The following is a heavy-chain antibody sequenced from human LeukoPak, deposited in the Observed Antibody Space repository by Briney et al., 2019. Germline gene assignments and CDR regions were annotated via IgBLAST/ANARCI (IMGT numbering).Heavy chain of an antibody. V-gene: IGHV3-7*01. Sequence: PGGSLRLSCAASGFTFSDYWMNWVRQAPGKGLEWLANINKDGSKKDYVDSVKGRFTISRDNAKNSLSLQMDSLRVEDTAVHHCVRDDPGREGPYYWGQGILVTVSS. CDR3: VRDDPGREGPYY. CDR1: GFTFSDYW. J-gene: IGHJ4*02. D-gene: IGHD1-26*01. CDR2: INKDGSKK.